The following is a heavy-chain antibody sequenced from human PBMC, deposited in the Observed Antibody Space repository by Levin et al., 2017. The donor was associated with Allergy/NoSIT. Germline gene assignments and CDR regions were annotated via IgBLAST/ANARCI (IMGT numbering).Heavy chain of an antibody. Sequence: GGSLRLSCAASGFTFDDYAMHWVRQAPGKGLEWVSGISWNSGSIGYAGSVKDRFTISRDNAKNSLYLQMNSLRAEDTALYYCAKTGGLGPKNAFDIWGQGTMVTVSS. V-gene: IGHV3-9*01. D-gene: IGHD3/OR15-3a*01. J-gene: IGHJ3*02. CDR2: ISWNSGSI. CDR1: GFTFDDYA. CDR3: AKTGGLGPKNAFDI.